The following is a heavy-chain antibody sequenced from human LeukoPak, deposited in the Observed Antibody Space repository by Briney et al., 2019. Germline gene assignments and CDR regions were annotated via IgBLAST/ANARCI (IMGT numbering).Heavy chain of an antibody. Sequence: SETLSLTCTVSGGSISSYYWSWIRQPPGKGLEWIGYIYYSGSTNYNPSLKSRVTISVDTSKNQFSLKLSSVTAADTAVYYCARLEQQLVSSDYWGQGTLVTVSS. D-gene: IGHD6-13*01. J-gene: IGHJ4*02. V-gene: IGHV4-59*01. CDR2: IYYSGST. CDR3: ARLEQQLVSSDY. CDR1: GGSISSYY.